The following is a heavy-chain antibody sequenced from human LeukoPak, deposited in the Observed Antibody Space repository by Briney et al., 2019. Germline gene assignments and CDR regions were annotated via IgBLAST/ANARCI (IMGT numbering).Heavy chain of an antibody. D-gene: IGHD5-12*01. CDR2: ISYDGSNK. V-gene: IGHV3-30*04. J-gene: IGHJ4*02. CDR1: GFTFSSYA. CDR3: ARDFRSSGYRGS. Sequence: GGSLRLSCAASGFTFSSYAMHWVRQAPGEGLEWVAVISYDGSNKYYADSVKGRFTISRDNSKNTLYLQMNSLRAEDTAVYYCARDFRSSGYRGSWGQGTLVTVSS.